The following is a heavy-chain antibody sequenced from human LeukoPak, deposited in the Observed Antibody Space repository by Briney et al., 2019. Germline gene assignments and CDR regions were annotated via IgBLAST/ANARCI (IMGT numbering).Heavy chain of an antibody. Sequence: SETLSLTCAVSGGSISSGDYYWSWIRQPPGKGLEWIGYIYYSGSTYYNPSLKSRVTISVDTSKNQFSLKLSSVTAADTAVYYCARAVKQWLPPAYYFDYWGQGTLVTVSS. V-gene: IGHV4-30-4*08. CDR2: IYYSGST. CDR3: ARAVKQWLPPAYYFDY. D-gene: IGHD6-19*01. J-gene: IGHJ4*02. CDR1: GGSISSGDYY.